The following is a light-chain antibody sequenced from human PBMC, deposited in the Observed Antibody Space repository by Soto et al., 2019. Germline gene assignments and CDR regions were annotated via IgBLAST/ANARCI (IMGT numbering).Light chain of an antibody. CDR1: SPNIGNNY. CDR3: GTWDSSLSVVV. CDR2: DNN. J-gene: IGLJ2*01. Sequence: QSVLTQPPSVSAAPGQKVTISCFGSSPNIGNNYVSWYQQLPGTAPKLLIYDNNKRPSGIPDRFSGSKSGTSATLGITGLQTGDEADYYCGTWDSSLSVVVFGGGTKVTVL. V-gene: IGLV1-51*01.